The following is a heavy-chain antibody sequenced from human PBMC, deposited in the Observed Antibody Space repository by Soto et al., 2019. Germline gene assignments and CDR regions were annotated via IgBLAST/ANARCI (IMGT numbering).Heavy chain of an antibody. D-gene: IGHD1-26*01. CDR2: IYSRGGT. CDR3: ARGGSGSQTVGY. CDR1: GFTVSNNY. V-gene: IGHV3-66*01. Sequence: EVQVVESGGGLVQPGGSLRLSCAASGFTVSNNYMTWVRQAPGKGLEWVSLIYSRGGTGYADSVKGRFTISRDNSKNMVYLQMNSLRVEDTAVYYCARGGSGSQTVGYWGQGARVTVSS. J-gene: IGHJ4*02.